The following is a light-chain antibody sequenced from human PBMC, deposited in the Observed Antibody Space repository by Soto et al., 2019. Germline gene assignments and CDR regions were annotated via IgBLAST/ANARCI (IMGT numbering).Light chain of an antibody. V-gene: IGKV3-11*01. CDR3: QQRSNSIT. J-gene: IGKJ5*01. CDR1: QSVSSH. Sequence: ESVFTQSPATLSFXPXXXXAXXYRASQSVSSHLAWFQQRPGQAPRLLIYDASNRATGIPARFSGSGSGTDFTLTISSLESEDFAVYYCQQRSNSITFGQGTRLEI. CDR2: DAS.